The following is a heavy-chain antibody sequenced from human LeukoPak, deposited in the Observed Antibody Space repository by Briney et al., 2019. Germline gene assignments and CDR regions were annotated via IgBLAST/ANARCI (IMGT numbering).Heavy chain of an antibody. CDR3: ATSGYGGNTRFDC. J-gene: IGHJ4*02. CDR2: IYYSGST. V-gene: IGHV4-39*01. D-gene: IGHD4-23*01. CDR1: GVSISRGSHY. Sequence: PSETLSLTCTVSGVSISRGSHYWGWIPQPQGKGLEWIGTIYYSGSTYYNPSLKSRVTISIDTSKNQFSLKLSSVTAADTAVYYCATSGYGGNTRFDCWGQGTLVTVS.